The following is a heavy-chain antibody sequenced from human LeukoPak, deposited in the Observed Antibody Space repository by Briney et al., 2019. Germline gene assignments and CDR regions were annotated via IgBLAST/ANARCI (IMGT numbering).Heavy chain of an antibody. CDR1: GFTFSSYW. Sequence: SGGSLRLSCAASGFTFSSYWMSWVRQAPGKGLEWVANIKQDGSEKYYVDSVKGRFTISRDNAKNSLYLRMNSLRAEDTAVYYCASDATYYYDSSGYYYPVDAFDIWGQGTMVTVSS. J-gene: IGHJ3*02. CDR3: ASDATYYYDSSGYYYPVDAFDI. CDR2: IKQDGSEK. V-gene: IGHV3-7*01. D-gene: IGHD3-22*01.